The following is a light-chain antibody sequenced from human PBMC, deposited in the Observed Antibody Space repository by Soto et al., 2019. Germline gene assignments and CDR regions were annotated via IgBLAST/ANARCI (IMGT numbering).Light chain of an antibody. CDR2: GAS. Sequence: EIVMTQSPAILSLSPGERAALSCRSSQSVSSSLAWYQQKPGQAPRLLIHGASTRAPDIPARFIGSGSGTEVTITISGLQSEDFETYYCQQYNSYSQTFGQGTKGDIK. CDR3: QQYNSYSQT. V-gene: IGKV3-15*01. J-gene: IGKJ1*01. CDR1: QSVSSS.